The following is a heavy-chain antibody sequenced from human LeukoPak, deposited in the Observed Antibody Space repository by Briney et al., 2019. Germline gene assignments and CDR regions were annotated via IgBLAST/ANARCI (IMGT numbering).Heavy chain of an antibody. Sequence: GGSLRLSCAASGFTFSTHAMHWVRQAPGRGLEWVAVISNDESNRKYADSVKGRFTISRDNSKNTLYLQMNSLRAEDTAVYYCAREWVEMTTIESWFDPWGQGTLVTVSS. V-gene: IGHV3-30-3*01. D-gene: IGHD5-24*01. CDR3: AREWVEMTTIESWFDP. J-gene: IGHJ5*02. CDR2: ISNDESNR. CDR1: GFTFSTHA.